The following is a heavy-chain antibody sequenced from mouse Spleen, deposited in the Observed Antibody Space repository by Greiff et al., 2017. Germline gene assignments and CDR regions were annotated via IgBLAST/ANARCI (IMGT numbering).Heavy chain of an antibody. CDR3: ARYTTATGYFDY. CDR1: GYAFSSYW. Sequence: QAQLQQSGAELVKPGASVKISCKASGYAFSSYWMNWVKQRPGKGLEWIGQIYPGDGDTNYNGKFKGKATLTADKSSSTAYMQLSSLTSEDSAVYFCARYTTATGYFDYWGQGTTLTVSS. V-gene: IGHV1-80*01. D-gene: IGHD1-2*01. J-gene: IGHJ2*01. CDR2: IYPGDGDT.